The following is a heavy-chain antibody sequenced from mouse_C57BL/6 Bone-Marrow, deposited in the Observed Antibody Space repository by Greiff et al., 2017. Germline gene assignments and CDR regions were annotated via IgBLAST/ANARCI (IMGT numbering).Heavy chain of an antibody. CDR3: ARPYYSNYWYFDV. Sequence: QVQLKQPGAELVKPGASVKMSCKASGYTFTSYWITWVKQRPGQGLEWIGDIYPGSGSTNYNEKFKSKATLTVDTSSSTAYMQLSSLTSGGSAVFYCARPYYSNYWYFDVWGTETTVTVSS. CDR1: GYTFTSYW. CDR2: IYPGSGST. D-gene: IGHD2-5*01. V-gene: IGHV1-55*01. J-gene: IGHJ1*03.